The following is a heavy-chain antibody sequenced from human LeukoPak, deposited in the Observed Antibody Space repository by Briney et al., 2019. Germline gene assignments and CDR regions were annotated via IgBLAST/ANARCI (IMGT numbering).Heavy chain of an antibody. CDR2: IYYNGST. D-gene: IGHD6-19*01. V-gene: IGHV4-59*08. CDR1: GGSFSSYY. CDR3: ARQSRGIAVAGLDY. J-gene: IGHJ4*02. Sequence: PSETLSLTCAVYGGSFSSYYWTWIRQPPGKGLEWIGYIYYNGSTNYNPSLKSRVTISVDTSKNQFSLKLNSVTAAGTAVYYCARQSRGIAVAGLDYWGQGILVTVSS.